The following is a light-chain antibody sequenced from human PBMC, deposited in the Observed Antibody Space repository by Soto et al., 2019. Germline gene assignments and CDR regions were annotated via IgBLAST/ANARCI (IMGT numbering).Light chain of an antibody. CDR2: GNS. CDR3: QSYDSSLSGVV. Sequence: QSVLTQPPSVSGAPGQRVTISCTGSSSNIGAGYDVQWYQQLPGTAPKVLIYGNSNRPSGVPDRFSGSKSGTSASLAITGLQAEDEADYDCQSYDSSLSGVVFGGGTKITVL. CDR1: SSNIGAGYD. J-gene: IGLJ2*01. V-gene: IGLV1-40*01.